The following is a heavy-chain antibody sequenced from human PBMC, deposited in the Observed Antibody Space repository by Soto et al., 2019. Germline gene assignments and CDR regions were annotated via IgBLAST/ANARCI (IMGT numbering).Heavy chain of an antibody. D-gene: IGHD1-1*01. J-gene: IGHJ6*02. CDR2: SNHSGST. Sequence: QVQLQQWGAGLLKPSETLSLTCAVYGGSFSGYYWSWIRQPPGKGLEWIRESNHSGSTNYNPSLKSRVTISVDTSKNQFSLKLSSVTAADTAVYYCALQTTPYYYYGMDVWGQGTTVTVSS. CDR3: ALQTTPYYYYGMDV. V-gene: IGHV4-34*01. CDR1: GGSFSGYY.